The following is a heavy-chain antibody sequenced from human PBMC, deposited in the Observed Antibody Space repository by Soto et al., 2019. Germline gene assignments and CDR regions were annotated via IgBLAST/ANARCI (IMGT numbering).Heavy chain of an antibody. V-gene: IGHV3-33*01. CDR3: ARDYCSGGSCYYYYYGMDV. CDR2: IWYDGSNK. CDR1: GFTFSSYG. Sequence: QVQLVESGGGVVQPGRSLRLSCAASGFTFSSYGMHWVRQAPGKGLEWVAVIWYDGSNKYYADSVKGRFTISRDNSKNTLYLQMNSLRAEDTAMYYCARDYCSGGSCYYYYYGMDVWGQGTTVTVSS. D-gene: IGHD2-15*01. J-gene: IGHJ6*02.